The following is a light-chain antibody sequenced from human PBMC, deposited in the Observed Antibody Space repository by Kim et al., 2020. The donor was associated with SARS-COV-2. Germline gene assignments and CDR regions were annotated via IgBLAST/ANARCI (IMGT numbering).Light chain of an antibody. CDR1: SSNIGAGYD. V-gene: IGLV1-40*01. J-gene: IGLJ3*02. CDR3: QSYDSSLSGWV. CDR2: GNS. Sequence: QRVTISCTGGSSNIGAGYDVHWYQQLPETAPKLLIYGNSNRPSGVPDRFSGSKSGTSASLAITGLQAEDEADYYCQSYDSSLSGWVFGGGTQLTVL.